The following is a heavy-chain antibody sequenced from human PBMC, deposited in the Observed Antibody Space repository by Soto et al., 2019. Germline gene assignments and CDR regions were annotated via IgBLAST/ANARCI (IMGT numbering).Heavy chain of an antibody. CDR1: GFTFSSYE. D-gene: IGHD6-19*01. CDR2: ISSSSSTI. CDR3: ERLPRDGSSGWYYFHY. V-gene: IGHV3-48*03. Sequence: PGGSLRLSCAVSGFTFSSYEMNWVRQAPGKGLEWVSYISSSSSTIYYADSVKGRFIISRDNARNSLYLQMNSLRAEDTAVYYCERLPRDGSSGWYYFHYWGQGTQVTV. J-gene: IGHJ4*02.